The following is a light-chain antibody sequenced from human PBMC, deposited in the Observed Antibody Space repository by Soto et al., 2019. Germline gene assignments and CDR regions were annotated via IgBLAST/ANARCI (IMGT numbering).Light chain of an antibody. Sequence: EIVMTQSPATLSVSPGDRATLSCRASQSVGSNLAWYQQKPGQAPRLLVYGASTRATVVPASFSGSGSGTEFTLTISSLQSEVFAVYYCQQYNNWPVLTFGGGTKVDIK. CDR3: QQYNNWPVLT. J-gene: IGKJ4*01. V-gene: IGKV3-15*01. CDR1: QSVGSN. CDR2: GAS.